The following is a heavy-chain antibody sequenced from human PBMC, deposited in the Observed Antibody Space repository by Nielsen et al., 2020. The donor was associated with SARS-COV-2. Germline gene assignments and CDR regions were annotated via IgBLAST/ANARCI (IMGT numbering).Heavy chain of an antibody. J-gene: IGHJ6*02. CDR1: GYTFTSYY. CDR3: ARQSWGRGMDV. Sequence: ASVKVSCKASGYTFTSYYMHWVRQAPGQGLEWMGIINPSGGSTSYARKFQGRVTMTRDTSTSTVYMELSSLRSEDTAVYYCARQSWGRGMDVWGQGTTVTVSS. CDR2: INPSGGST. D-gene: IGHD3-16*01. V-gene: IGHV1-46*01.